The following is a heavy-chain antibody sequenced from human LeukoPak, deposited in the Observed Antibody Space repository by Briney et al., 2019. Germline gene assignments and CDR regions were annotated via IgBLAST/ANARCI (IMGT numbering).Heavy chain of an antibody. V-gene: IGHV3-30*04. J-gene: IGHJ4*02. CDR3: ARDMTAHSSAVSGVPGDY. CDR2: ISYDGSNK. D-gene: IGHD2-21*02. CDR1: GFTFSSYA. Sequence: GGSLRLSCAASGFTFSSYAMHWVRQAPGKGLEWVAVISYDGSNKYYADSVKGRFTISRDNSKNTLYLQMNSLRAEDTAVYYCARDMTAHSSAVSGVPGDYWGQGTLVTVSS.